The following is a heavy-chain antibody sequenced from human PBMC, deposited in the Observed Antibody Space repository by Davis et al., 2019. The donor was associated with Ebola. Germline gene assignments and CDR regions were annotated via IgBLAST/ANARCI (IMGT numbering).Heavy chain of an antibody. J-gene: IGHJ4*02. V-gene: IGHV3-30*02. CDR3: AKDKVTTASFDY. D-gene: IGHD4-17*01. CDR2: IRYDGSNK. Sequence: GESLKISCAASGLTFSSYGMHWVRQAPGKGLEWVAFIRYDGSNKYYADSVKGRFTISRDNSKNTLYLQMNSLRAEDTAVYYCAKDKVTTASFDYWGQGTLVTVSS. CDR1: GLTFSSYG.